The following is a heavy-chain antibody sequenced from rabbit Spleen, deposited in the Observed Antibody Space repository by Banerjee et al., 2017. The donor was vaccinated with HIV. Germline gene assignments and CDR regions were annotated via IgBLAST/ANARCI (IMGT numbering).Heavy chain of an antibody. Sequence: LEGSGGGLVQPEGSLALTCKASGFTFSSSDYICWVRQAPGKGLEWISCIAGSSSGFTYSATWAKGRFTISKTSSTTVTLQMTSLTVADTATYFCARDTGSSFSSYGMDLWGPGTLVTVS. J-gene: IGHJ6*01. CDR3: ARDTGSSFSSYGMDL. V-gene: IGHV1S45*01. CDR1: GFTFSSSDY. CDR2: IAGSSSGFT. D-gene: IGHD8-1*01.